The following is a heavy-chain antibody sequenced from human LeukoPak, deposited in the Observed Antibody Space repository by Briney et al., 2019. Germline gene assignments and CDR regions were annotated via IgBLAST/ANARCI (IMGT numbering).Heavy chain of an antibody. CDR1: GFPFSSSW. V-gene: IGHV3-7*04. Sequence: GGSLRLSCAASGFPFSSSWMSWVRQAPGKGLEWVANIKQDGSEKYYVHSVKGRFTISRDNAKNSLYLQMNSLRAEDTAVYYCARAYDILTGYTPWVGGGQGTLVTVSS. J-gene: IGHJ4*02. D-gene: IGHD3-9*01. CDR2: IKQDGSEK. CDR3: ARAYDILTGYTPWVG.